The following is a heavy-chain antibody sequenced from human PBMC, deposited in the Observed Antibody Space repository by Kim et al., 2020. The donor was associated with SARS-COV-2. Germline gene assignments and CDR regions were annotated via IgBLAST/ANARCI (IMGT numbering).Heavy chain of an antibody. CDR3: ARDLGASGSLDF. V-gene: IGHV3-7*01. D-gene: IGHD3-10*01. J-gene: IGHJ4*02. Sequence: SVDSVKGRFTISRDNARNSRYLQMSSLRADDTAIYYCARDLGASGSLDFWGPGTLVSVSS.